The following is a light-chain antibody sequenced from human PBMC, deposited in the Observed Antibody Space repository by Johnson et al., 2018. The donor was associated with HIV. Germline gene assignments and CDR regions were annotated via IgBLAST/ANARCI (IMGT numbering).Light chain of an antibody. CDR1: SSNIGNNY. J-gene: IGLJ1*01. CDR2: DNN. CDR3: GTWYSSLSAYV. Sequence: QSVLTQPPSVSAAPGQTVTISCSGSSSNIGNNYVSWYQQLPGTVPKLLIYDNNKRPSGIPDRFSGSKSGTSATLGITGLQTGDEADYYCGTWYSSLSAYVFGTGTKVTVL. V-gene: IGLV1-51*01.